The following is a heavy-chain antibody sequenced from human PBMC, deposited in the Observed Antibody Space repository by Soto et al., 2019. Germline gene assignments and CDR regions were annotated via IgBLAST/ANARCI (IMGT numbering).Heavy chain of an antibody. CDR3: AGGGTLGYCSGGSCSLGFGY. Sequence: SETLSLTCTVSGGSISSYYWSWIRQPPGKGLEWIGYIYYSGSTNYNPSLKSRVTISVDTSKNQFSLKLSSVTAADTAVYYCAGGGTLGYCSGGSCSLGFGYWGQGTLVTVSS. V-gene: IGHV4-59*01. CDR2: IYYSGST. D-gene: IGHD2-15*01. J-gene: IGHJ4*02. CDR1: GGSISSYY.